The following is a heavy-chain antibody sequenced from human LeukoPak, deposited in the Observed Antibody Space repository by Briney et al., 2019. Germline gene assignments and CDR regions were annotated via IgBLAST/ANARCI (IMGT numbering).Heavy chain of an antibody. D-gene: IGHD6-13*01. CDR3: ARDGRGIAAAGANPFDY. J-gene: IGHJ4*02. CDR2: IYSGGST. CDR1: GFTFSSYA. Sequence: GGSLRLSCAASGFTFSSYAMSWVRQAPGKGLEWVSVIYSGGSTYYADSVKGRFTISRDDSKNTLYLQMNSLRAEDTAVYYCARDGRGIAAAGANPFDYWGQGTLVTVSS. V-gene: IGHV3-66*01.